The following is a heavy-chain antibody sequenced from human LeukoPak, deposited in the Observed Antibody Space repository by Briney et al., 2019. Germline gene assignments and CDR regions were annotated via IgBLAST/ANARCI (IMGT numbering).Heavy chain of an antibody. V-gene: IGHV1-69*04. CDR3: AGEPGIHGYNAFDY. CDR2: IIPILGIV. CDR1: GDTFSSYA. D-gene: IGHD5-24*01. Sequence: GASVKVSCKASGDTFSSYAISWVRQAPGQGLEWMGRIIPILGIVNYAQKFQGRVTITADRSTSTAFMELSSLRSEDTAVFYCAGEPGIHGYNAFDYWGQGTLVTVSS. J-gene: IGHJ4*02.